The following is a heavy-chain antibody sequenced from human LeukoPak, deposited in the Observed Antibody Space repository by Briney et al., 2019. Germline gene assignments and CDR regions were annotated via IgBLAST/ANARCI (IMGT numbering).Heavy chain of an antibody. CDR1: GFTFSSYG. CDR3: ARMGIMDYDYVWGSYRGTNFDY. Sequence: PGGSLRLSCAASGFTFSSYGMNWVRQAPGKGLEWVASIRSDGSDKKYADSVKGQFTISRDNSKSTLNLQMNSLRAEDTAVYYCARMGIMDYDYVWGSYRGTNFDYWGQGTLVTVSS. CDR2: IRSDGSDK. D-gene: IGHD3-16*02. V-gene: IGHV3-30*02. J-gene: IGHJ4*02.